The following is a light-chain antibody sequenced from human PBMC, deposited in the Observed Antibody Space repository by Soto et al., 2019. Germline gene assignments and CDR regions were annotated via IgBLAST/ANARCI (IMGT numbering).Light chain of an antibody. CDR1: ISNIGAGSN. CDR2: ANA. CDR3: QSYDSSLSGWV. J-gene: IGLJ3*02. Sequence: QSVLTQPPSVSGAPGQRVAISCTGTISNIGAGSNVHWYQQLPGAAPKLLIYANALRPSGVPDRFSGSKSGTSASLAITGLQAEDEADYYCQSYDSSLSGWVFGGGTKLTVL. V-gene: IGLV1-40*01.